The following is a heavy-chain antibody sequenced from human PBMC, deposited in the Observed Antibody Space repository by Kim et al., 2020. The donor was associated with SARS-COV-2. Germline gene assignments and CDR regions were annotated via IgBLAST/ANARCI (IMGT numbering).Heavy chain of an antibody. J-gene: IGHJ4*02. Sequence: SETLSLTCAVYGGSFSGYYWSWIRQPPGKGLEWIGEINHSGSTNYNPSLKSRVTISVDTSKNQFSLKLSSVTAADTAVYYCARGLRRDPAAAGTTLDYWGQEPGHRLL. CDR2: INHSGST. CDR3: ARGLRRDPAAAGTTLDY. D-gene: IGHD6-13*01. CDR1: GGSFSGYY. V-gene: IGHV4-34*01.